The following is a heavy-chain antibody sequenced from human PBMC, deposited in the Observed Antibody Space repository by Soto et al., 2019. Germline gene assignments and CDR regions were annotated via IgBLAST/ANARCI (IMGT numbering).Heavy chain of an antibody. J-gene: IGHJ5*02. CDR1: GGSINISGYY. CDR3: ERRGLNDPLAP. V-gene: IGHV4-39*01. Sequence: SETLSLTCTVSGGSINISGYYWGWLRQPPGKGLEWIGSIFYTGSTYYNPSVKSRVSMSVDTSKNQFSLKLSSVTAADTAVYYCERRGLNDPLAPWGQGTLVTVYS. D-gene: IGHD1-1*01. CDR2: IFYTGST.